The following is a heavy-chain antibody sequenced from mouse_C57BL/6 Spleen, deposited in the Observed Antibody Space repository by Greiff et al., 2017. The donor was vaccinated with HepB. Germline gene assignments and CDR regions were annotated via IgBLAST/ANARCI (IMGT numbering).Heavy chain of an antibody. CDR2: IDPSDSYT. Sequence: VQLQQPGAELVMPGASVKLSCKASGYTFTSYWMHWVKQRPGQGLEWIGEIDPSDSYTNYNQKFKGKSTLTVDKSSSTAYMQLSSLTSEDSAVYYCARSYITTVPLAYWGQGTLVTVSA. D-gene: IGHD1-1*01. V-gene: IGHV1-69*01. J-gene: IGHJ3*01. CDR1: GYTFTSYW. CDR3: ARSYITTVPLAY.